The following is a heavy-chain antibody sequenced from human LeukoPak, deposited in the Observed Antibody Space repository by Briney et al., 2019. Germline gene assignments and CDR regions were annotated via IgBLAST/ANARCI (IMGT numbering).Heavy chain of an antibody. Sequence: PGGSLRLSCAASGFSVSSYEMNWVRQAPGKGLEWVSYIHYSGSPIYYADSVKGRFTISRDNAKNSLYLQMNSLRAEDTAVYYCAREVGPSGIWGQGTLVTVSS. V-gene: IGHV3-48*03. CDR3: AREVGPSGI. J-gene: IGHJ4*02. D-gene: IGHD3-10*01. CDR2: IHYSGSPI. CDR1: GFSVSSYE.